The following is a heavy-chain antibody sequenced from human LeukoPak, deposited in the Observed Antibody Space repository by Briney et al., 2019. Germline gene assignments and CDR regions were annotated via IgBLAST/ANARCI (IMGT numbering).Heavy chain of an antibody. CDR2: ISAYNGNT. D-gene: IGHD3-16*01. J-gene: IGHJ6*04. CDR3: ARAFGAMAKIYGMDV. CDR1: GYTFTSYG. V-gene: IGHV1-18*04. Sequence: ASVKVSCKASGYTFTSYGISWVRQAPGQGLEWMGWISAYNGNTNYAQKLQGRVTMTTDTSTSTAYMELRSLRSDDTAAYYSARAFGAMAKIYGMDVWGKGTTVTVSS.